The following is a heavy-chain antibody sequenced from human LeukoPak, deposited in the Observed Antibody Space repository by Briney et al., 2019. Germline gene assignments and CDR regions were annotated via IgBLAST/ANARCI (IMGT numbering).Heavy chain of an antibody. Sequence: SETLSLTCTVSGGSISSSSYYWGWIRQPPGKGLEWIGSIYYSGSTYYNPSPKSRVTISVDTSKNQFSLKLSSVTAADTAVYYCARHRIAAAGTGYFQHWGQGTLVTVSS. CDR3: ARHRIAAAGTGYFQH. D-gene: IGHD6-13*01. J-gene: IGHJ1*01. CDR1: GGSISSSSYY. CDR2: IYYSGST. V-gene: IGHV4-39*01.